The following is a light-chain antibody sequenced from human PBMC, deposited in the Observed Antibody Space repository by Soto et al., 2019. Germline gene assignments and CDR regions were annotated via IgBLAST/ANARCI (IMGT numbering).Light chain of an antibody. CDR3: LQHNSYPLT. CDR2: GAS. V-gene: IGKV3-20*01. CDR1: ESVSSSF. Sequence: ENVLTQSPGTLSLSPGERATLSCRASESVSSSFLAWYQQRLGQAPRLLIYGASSRATGIPDRLSGSGSGTDFTLTISSLQPEDFATYYCLQHNSYPLTFGGGTKVDIK. J-gene: IGKJ4*01.